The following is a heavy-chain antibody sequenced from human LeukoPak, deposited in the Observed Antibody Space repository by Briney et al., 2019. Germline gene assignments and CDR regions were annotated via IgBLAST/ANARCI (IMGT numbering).Heavy chain of an antibody. Sequence: GASVKVSCKASGYTSTGYYMHWVRQAPGQGLEWMGWINPNSGGTNYAQKFQGRVTMTRDTSISTAYMELSRLRSDDTAVYYCAREDSDIVVVVAGYWFDPWGEGTLVIVSS. V-gene: IGHV1-2*02. J-gene: IGHJ5*02. CDR1: GYTSTGYY. CDR2: INPNSGGT. D-gene: IGHD2-15*01. CDR3: AREDSDIVVVVAGYWFDP.